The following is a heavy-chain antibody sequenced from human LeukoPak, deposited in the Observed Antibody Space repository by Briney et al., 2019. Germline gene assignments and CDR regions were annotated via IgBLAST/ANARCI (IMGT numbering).Heavy chain of an antibody. V-gene: IGHV4-31*03. D-gene: IGHD2-21*02. J-gene: IGHJ4*02. CDR2: ISYSGST. Sequence: PSQTLSLTCSVFGGSLNSGAYYWSWIRQHPGKGLAWIGYISYSGSTYYSPSLKSRVSISADTSKNQFSLNVRSVTAADTAMYYCARMPRGIEVVTPYYFDNWGQGALVTVSS. CDR3: ARMPRGIEVVTPYYFDN. CDR1: GGSLNSGAYY.